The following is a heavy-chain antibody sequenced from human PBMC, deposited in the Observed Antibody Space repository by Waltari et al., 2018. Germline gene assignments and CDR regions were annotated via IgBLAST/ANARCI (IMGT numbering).Heavy chain of an antibody. J-gene: IGHJ5*02. V-gene: IGHV3-21*01. CDR1: GVAFSHYD. CDR2: IGGTHSNI. CDR3: TRDLYGSGGDWFDP. Sequence: EVRLAESGGGLVKPGGSLRLSCTASGVAFSHYDMNWVRQAPGTGLEWVSSIGGTHSNIFYADSVKGRFTVSRDNAKNSLYLQMDNLRAEDSGLYYCTRDLYGSGGDWFDPWGQGTLVTVSS. D-gene: IGHD3-10*01.